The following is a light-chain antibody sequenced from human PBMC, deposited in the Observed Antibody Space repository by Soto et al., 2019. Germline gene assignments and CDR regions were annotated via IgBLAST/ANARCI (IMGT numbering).Light chain of an antibody. CDR1: SSDVGSDYL. CDR3: CSYGDFRTTRV. CDR2: EGT. Sequence: QSALTQPASVSGSPGQSITISCTGTSSDVGSDYLVSWYQQHPGTAPKLIIYEGTKRPSGVSDRFSGSRSGNTASLTISGLQTEDEGDYCCCSYGDFRTTRVFGAGTKVTVL. J-gene: IGLJ3*02. V-gene: IGLV2-23*01.